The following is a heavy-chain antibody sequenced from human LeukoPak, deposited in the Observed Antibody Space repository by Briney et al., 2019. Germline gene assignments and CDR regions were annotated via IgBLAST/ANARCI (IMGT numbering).Heavy chain of an antibody. CDR2: SSSSSSYI. CDR1: SFTFSSYS. CDR3: AREWLHLVPGAPRGMDV. D-gene: IGHD5-24*01. J-gene: IGHJ6*02. V-gene: IGHV3-21*04. Sequence: GGSMRLSCAASSFTFSSYSMNWVRQAPGKGLEWVSSSSSSSSYIYYADSVKGRFTISRDNAKNSLYLQMNSLRSDDTAVYYCAREWLHLVPGAPRGMDVWGQRTTVTVSS.